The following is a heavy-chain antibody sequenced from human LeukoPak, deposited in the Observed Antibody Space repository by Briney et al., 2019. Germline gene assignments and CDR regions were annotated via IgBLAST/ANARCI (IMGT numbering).Heavy chain of an antibody. CDR3: ARARVTYCSGGSCEADT. D-gene: IGHD2-15*01. CDR2: ISFDGSNK. V-gene: IGHV3-30*04. Sequence: GGSLRLSCAASGFTFSTYAMHWVRQAPGKGLEWVALISFDGSNKYYADSVKGRFTISRDSSKNTLYLQMNSLRAADTAVYYCARARVTYCSGGSCEADTWGQGTLVTVSS. J-gene: IGHJ5*02. CDR1: GFTFSTYA.